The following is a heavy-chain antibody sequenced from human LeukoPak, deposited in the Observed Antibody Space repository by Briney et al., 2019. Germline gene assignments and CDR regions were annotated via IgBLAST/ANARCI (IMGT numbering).Heavy chain of an antibody. CDR1: GFTFSSYG. CDR3: ASLNPTGPYYYGMDV. Sequence: GRSLRLSCAASGFTFSSYGMHWVRQAPGKGLEWVAVIWYDGSIKYYADSVKGRFTISRDNPKNTLYLQMNSLRAEDTAVYYCASLNPTGPYYYGMDVWGQGTTVTVSS. V-gene: IGHV3-33*01. CDR2: IWYDGSIK. J-gene: IGHJ6*02.